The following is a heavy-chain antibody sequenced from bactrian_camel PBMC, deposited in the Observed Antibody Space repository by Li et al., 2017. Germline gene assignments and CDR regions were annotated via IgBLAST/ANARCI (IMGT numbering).Heavy chain of an antibody. J-gene: IGHJ4*01. CDR1: GGANMKLC. D-gene: IGHD6*01. CDR2: IATARGNE. CDR3: AEGRGSRGEHCYSLNY. Sequence: HVQLVESGGGAAQAGGSLTLSCAVSGGANMKLCMGWFRQAPGKEREGVAAIATARGNEYYADSVKGRFTISQDSARNTVYLQMNNLQPEDTATYYCAEGRGSRGEHCYSLNYWGQGTQVTVS. V-gene: IGHV3-3*01.